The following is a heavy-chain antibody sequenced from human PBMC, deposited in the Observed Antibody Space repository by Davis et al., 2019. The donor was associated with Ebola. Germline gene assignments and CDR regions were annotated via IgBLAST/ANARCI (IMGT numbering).Heavy chain of an antibody. J-gene: IGHJ4*02. V-gene: IGHV3-30*18. CDR3: AKDEGDYFDY. D-gene: IGHD3-16*01. CDR2: ISYDGSNK. CDR1: GFTFSSYG. Sequence: GESLKISCAASGFTFSSYGMHWVRQAPGKGLEWVAVISYDGSNKYYADSVKGRFTISRDNSKNTLYLQMNSLRAEDTAVYYCAKDEGDYFDYWGQGTLVTVSS.